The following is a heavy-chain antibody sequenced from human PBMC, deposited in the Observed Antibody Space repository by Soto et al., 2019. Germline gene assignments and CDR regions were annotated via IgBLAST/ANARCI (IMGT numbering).Heavy chain of an antibody. CDR3: ASQPYYGSGSSSKNFDY. CDR2: IIPIFGTA. J-gene: IGHJ4*02. V-gene: IGHV1-69*01. D-gene: IGHD3-10*01. Sequence: QVQLVQSGAEVKKPGSSVKVSCKASGGTFSSYAISWVRQAPGQGLEWMGGIIPIFGTANYAQKFQGRVTITADESTSTAYMELSSLRSEDTAVYYCASQPYYGSGSSSKNFDYWGQGTLVTVSS. CDR1: GGTFSSYA.